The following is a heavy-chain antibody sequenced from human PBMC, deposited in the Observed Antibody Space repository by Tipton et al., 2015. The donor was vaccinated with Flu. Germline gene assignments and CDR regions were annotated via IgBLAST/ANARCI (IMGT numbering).Heavy chain of an antibody. Sequence: SLRLSCAVSGFTFSRYGMSWVRQAPGKGLEWVSGFGASGRTTYFADSMKGRFTISRDNFKNTLYLQMNSLRAEDTAVYYCAKVIPELVAGLDYWGQGTLVTVSS. CDR3: AKVIPELVAGLDY. CDR2: FGASGRTT. CDR1: GFTFSRYG. D-gene: IGHD6-19*01. J-gene: IGHJ4*02. V-gene: IGHV3-23*01.